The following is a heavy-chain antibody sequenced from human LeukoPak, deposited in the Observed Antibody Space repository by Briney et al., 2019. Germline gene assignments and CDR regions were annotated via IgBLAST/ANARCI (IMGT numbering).Heavy chain of an antibody. D-gene: IGHD3-10*01. Sequence: SVKVSCKASGGTFSSYAISWVRQAPGQGLEWMGGIIPIFGTANYAQKFQGRVTITADESTSTAYMELSSLRSEDTAAYYCARDLGDYYGSGVDYWGQGTLVTVSS. CDR1: GGTFSSYA. J-gene: IGHJ4*02. CDR3: ARDLGDYYGSGVDY. V-gene: IGHV1-69*01. CDR2: IIPIFGTA.